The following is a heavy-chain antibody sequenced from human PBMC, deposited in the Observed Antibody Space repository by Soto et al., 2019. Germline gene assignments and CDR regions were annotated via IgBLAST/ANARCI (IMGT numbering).Heavy chain of an antibody. CDR3: ARGPDSSTAYYGPFEY. D-gene: IGHD3-9*01. CDR2: ISAYNGNT. CDR1: GYTFTSYG. V-gene: IGHV1-18*01. J-gene: IGHJ4*02. Sequence: ASVKVSCKASGYTFTSYGISWVRQAPGQGLEWMGWISAYNGNTNYAQKLQGRVTMTTDTSTSTAYMELRSLRSDDTAVYYCARGPDSSTAYYGPFEYWGQGTLVTVSS.